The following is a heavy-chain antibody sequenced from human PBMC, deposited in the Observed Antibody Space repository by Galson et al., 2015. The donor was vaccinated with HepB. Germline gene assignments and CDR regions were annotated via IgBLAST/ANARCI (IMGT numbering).Heavy chain of an antibody. D-gene: IGHD4-17*01. CDR1: GFTVTINY. V-gene: IGHV3-66*02. J-gene: IGHJ6*02. Sequence: SLRLSCAASGFTVTINYMSWVRQAPGKGLEWVSVIYNDGSTYYADSVKGRFTISRDNSKNTLYLQLNSVRAEDTAVYYCARDQGDDYVNYYYYHGMDVWGQGTTVTVS. CDR2: IYNDGST. CDR3: ARDQGDDYVNYYYYHGMDV.